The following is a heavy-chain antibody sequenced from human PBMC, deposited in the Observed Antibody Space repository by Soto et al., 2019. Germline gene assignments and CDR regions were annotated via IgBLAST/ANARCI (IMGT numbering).Heavy chain of an antibody. J-gene: IGHJ4*02. CDR3: ARHSNEYRKSLDY. D-gene: IGHD1-1*01. V-gene: IGHV4-59*08. Sequence: QLQLQESGPGLVKPSETLSLTCTVSGGSISGYYWSWIRQPPGKGLDWIAYIYYSGSSNSNPSRKSRVNISVDSSNHQFALKSSSVTAAETAVYYCARHSNEYRKSLDYWGQGTLVTVSS. CDR1: GGSISGYY. CDR2: IYYSGSS.